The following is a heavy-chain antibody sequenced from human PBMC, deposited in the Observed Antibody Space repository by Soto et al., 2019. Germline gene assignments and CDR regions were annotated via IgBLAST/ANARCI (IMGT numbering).Heavy chain of an antibody. CDR2: ISSSGSTI. D-gene: IGHD3-9*01. CDR3: ERDNTINWFDP. CDR1: GFTFSSYE. V-gene: IGHV3-48*03. J-gene: IGHJ5*02. Sequence: GGSLRLSCAASGFTFSSYEMNWVRQAPGKGLEWVSYISSSGSTIYYADSVKGRFTISRDNAKNSLYLQMNSLRAEDTAVYYCERDNTINWFDPWCQGNLVTVSS.